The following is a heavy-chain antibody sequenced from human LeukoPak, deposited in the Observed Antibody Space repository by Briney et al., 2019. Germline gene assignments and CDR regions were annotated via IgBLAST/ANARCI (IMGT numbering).Heavy chain of an antibody. Sequence: GGSLRLSCAASGFTFSSYSMNWVRQAPGKGLQWVSSISSSSSYIYYADSVKGRFTSSRDNAKNSLYLQMNSLTAEDTAVYYCARGINYYDSSGYSPGYFDYWGLGTLVTVSS. V-gene: IGHV3-21*01. J-gene: IGHJ4*02. D-gene: IGHD3-22*01. CDR1: GFTFSSYS. CDR2: ISSSSSYI. CDR3: ARGINYYDSSGYSPGYFDY.